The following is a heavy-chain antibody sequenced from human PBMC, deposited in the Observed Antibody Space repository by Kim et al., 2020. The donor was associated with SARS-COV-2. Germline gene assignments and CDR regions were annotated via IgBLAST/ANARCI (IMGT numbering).Heavy chain of an antibody. V-gene: IGHV3-30*01. CDR3: ARGQGYSYGDY. J-gene: IGHJ4*02. D-gene: IGHD5-18*01. Sequence: YYADSVKGRFTISRDNSKNTQYLQMNSLRAEDTAVYYCARGQGYSYGDYWGQGTLVTVSS.